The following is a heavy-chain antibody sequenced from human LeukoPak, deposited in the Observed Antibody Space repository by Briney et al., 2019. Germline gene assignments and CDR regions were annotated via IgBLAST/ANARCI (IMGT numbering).Heavy chain of an antibody. CDR1: GFIYDDYD. D-gene: IGHD5-24*01. J-gene: IGHJ4*02. CDR3: AKSGYNRFDY. V-gene: IGHV3-23*01. Sequence: GGSLRLSCAASGFIYDDYDMSWVRQAPGKGLEWVSAISGSGGSTYYADSVKGRFTISRDNSKNTLYLQMNSLRAEDTAVYYCAKSGYNRFDYWGRGTLVTVSS. CDR2: ISGSGGST.